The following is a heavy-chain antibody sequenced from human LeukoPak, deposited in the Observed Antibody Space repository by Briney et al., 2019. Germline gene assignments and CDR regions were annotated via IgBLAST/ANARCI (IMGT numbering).Heavy chain of an antibody. J-gene: IGHJ4*02. Sequence: SETLSLTCTVSGGSISSSSYYWGWIRQPPGKGLEWIGSIYYSGSTYYNPSHKSRVTISVDTSKNQFSLKLSSVTAADTAVYYCARFIAAAGSGDYWGQGTLVTVSS. CDR2: IYYSGST. D-gene: IGHD6-13*01. V-gene: IGHV4-39*01. CDR1: GGSISSSSYY. CDR3: ARFIAAAGSGDY.